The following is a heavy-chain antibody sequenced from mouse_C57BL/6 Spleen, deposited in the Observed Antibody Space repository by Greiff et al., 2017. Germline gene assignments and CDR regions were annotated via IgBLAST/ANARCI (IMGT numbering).Heavy chain of an antibody. CDR1: GYTFTDYN. J-gene: IGHJ1*03. CDR3: ASLLGRGYFDV. V-gene: IGHV1-18*01. CDR2: INPNNGGT. Sequence: EVQLQQFGPELVKPGASVKIPCKASGYTFTDYNMVWVKQSHGKSLEWIGDINPNNGGTIYNQKFKGKATLTVDKSSSTAYMELRSLTSEDTAVYYCASLLGRGYFDVWGTGTTVTVSS. D-gene: IGHD4-1*01.